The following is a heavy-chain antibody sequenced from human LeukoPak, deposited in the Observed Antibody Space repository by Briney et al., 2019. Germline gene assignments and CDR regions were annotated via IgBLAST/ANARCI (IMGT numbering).Heavy chain of an antibody. CDR2: INPGGGST. J-gene: IGHJ4*02. D-gene: IGHD5-18*01. CDR1: GYTFTSYY. Sequence: ASLKVSCKASGYTFTSYYMHCVRQPPGQGLEWMRKINPGGGSTNYAQKFQRRVTITRDTFASTVYMELSNLRSEAPAVYYCVRSNAAMEPFDYWGQGTLVTVSS. V-gene: IGHV1-46*01. CDR3: VRSNAAMEPFDY.